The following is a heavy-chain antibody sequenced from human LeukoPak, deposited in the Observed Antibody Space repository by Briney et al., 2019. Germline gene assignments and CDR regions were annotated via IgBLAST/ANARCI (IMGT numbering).Heavy chain of an antibody. CDR2: INHSGST. CDR3: ARGEYSSSPTKYYFDY. Sequence: SETLSLTCAVYGGSFSGYYWSWIRQPPGKGLEWIGEINHSGSTNYNPSLKSRVTISVDTSKNQFSLKLSSVTAADTGVYYCARGEYSSSPTKYYFDYWGQGTLVTVSS. D-gene: IGHD6-6*01. CDR1: GGSFSGYY. V-gene: IGHV4-34*01. J-gene: IGHJ4*02.